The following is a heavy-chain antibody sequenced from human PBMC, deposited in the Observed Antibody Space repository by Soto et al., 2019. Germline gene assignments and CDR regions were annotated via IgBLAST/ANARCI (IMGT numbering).Heavy chain of an antibody. Sequence: GALRLACEAPAFTVIRFAMRWVRRAPGKGLESVSTFSGPGCGTYYADSVKGRFTISRDNFKSSLYLQMSNLRAEDTAIYYCAKGKISTTTYTSCDSWGQGTLVTVSS. CDR2: FSGPGCGT. CDR3: AKGKISTTTYTSCDS. V-gene: IGHV3-23*01. CDR1: AFTVIRFA. J-gene: IGHJ5*01. D-gene: IGHD1-26*01.